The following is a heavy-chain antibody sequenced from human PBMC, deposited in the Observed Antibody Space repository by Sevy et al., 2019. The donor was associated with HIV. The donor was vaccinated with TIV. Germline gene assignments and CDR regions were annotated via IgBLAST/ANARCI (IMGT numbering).Heavy chain of an antibody. J-gene: IGHJ3*02. CDR2: ISSSSSTI. D-gene: IGHD7-27*01. CDR1: GFTFSSYS. V-gene: IGHV3-48*02. CDR3: ARDLDGGNWGHAFDI. Sequence: GGSLRLSCAASGFTFSSYSMNWVRQAPGKGLEWVSYISSSSSTIYYADSVKGRFTISRDNPKNPLYLQMNSLRDEDTAVYYCARDLDGGNWGHAFDIWGQGTMVTVSS.